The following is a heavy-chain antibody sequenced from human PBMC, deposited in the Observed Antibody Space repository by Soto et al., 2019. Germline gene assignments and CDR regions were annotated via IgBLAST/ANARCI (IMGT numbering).Heavy chain of an antibody. D-gene: IGHD3-10*01. Sequence: GGSLRLSCAASGFTFSSYGLHWVRQAPGKGLEWVAVIWYDGSNKYYADSVKGRFTISRDNSKNTLYLQMNSLRAEDTAVYYCARELLWVRAPDLWGRGTLVTVSS. CDR1: GFTFSSYG. CDR3: ARELLWVRAPDL. CDR2: IWYDGSNK. V-gene: IGHV3-33*01. J-gene: IGHJ2*01.